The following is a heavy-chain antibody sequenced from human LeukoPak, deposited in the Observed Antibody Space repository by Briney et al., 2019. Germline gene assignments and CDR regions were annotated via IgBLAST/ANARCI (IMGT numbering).Heavy chain of an antibody. CDR1: GYTFSPYH. D-gene: IGHD3-10*01. CDR2: IDPNCGLT. CDR3: ARPAPTGVDAFDI. J-gene: IGHJ3*02. Sequence: VSVKASCKASGYTFSPYHMHWVRQAPGQGPEGMGTIDPNCGLTRYAQKFQGRVTMTGDTSTSTVYMELSSVRLDDTAVYYCARPAPTGVDAFDIWGQGTMVTVSS. V-gene: IGHV1-46*01.